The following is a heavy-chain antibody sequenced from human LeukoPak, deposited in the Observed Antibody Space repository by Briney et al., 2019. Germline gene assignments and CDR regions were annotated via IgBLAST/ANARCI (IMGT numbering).Heavy chain of an antibody. V-gene: IGHV3-49*03. J-gene: IGHJ3*02. CDR1: GFTFGDYA. Sequence: GGSLRLSCTASGFTFGDYAMSWFRQAPGKGLEWVGFIRSKAYGGTTEYAASVKGRFTISRDDSKSIAYLQMNSLKTEDTAVYYCTREVIVVVVAAIEGAFDIWGQGTMVTVSS. D-gene: IGHD2-15*01. CDR2: IRSKAYGGTT. CDR3: TREVIVVVVAAIEGAFDI.